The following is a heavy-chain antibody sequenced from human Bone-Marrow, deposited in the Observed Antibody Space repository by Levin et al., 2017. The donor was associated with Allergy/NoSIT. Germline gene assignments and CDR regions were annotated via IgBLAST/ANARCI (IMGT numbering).Heavy chain of an antibody. CDR3: ARSHFDVYLRLPSDY. CDR1: GFTFSNYA. Sequence: SCAASGFTFSNYAMHWVRQAPGKGLEWVAVISSDGSSQYYADSLKGRITISRDNSKNTLYLQMNSLRVEDTAVYYCARSHFDVYLRLPSDYWGQGTLVSVSS. CDR2: ISSDGSSQ. D-gene: IGHD3-9*01. V-gene: IGHV3-30-3*01. J-gene: IGHJ4*02.